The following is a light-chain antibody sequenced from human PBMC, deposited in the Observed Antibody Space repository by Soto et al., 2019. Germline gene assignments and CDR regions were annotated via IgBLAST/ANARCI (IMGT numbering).Light chain of an antibody. CDR1: QPITNF. Sequence: EIVLTQSPATLSLSPGDGATLSCRASQPITNFLAWYQQRSGQPPRLLISDASDRAPGVPARFSGSGSGTDFTLPITRLEPEDFAVYYCQQRSKWPLTFGGGTRV. J-gene: IGKJ4*01. V-gene: IGKV3-11*01. CDR2: DAS. CDR3: QQRSKWPLT.